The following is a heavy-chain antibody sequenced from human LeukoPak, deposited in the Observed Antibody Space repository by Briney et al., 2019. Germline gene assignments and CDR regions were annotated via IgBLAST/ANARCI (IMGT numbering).Heavy chain of an antibody. J-gene: IGHJ4*02. V-gene: IGHV3-72*01. CDR1: GFTFSDHY. CDR2: TRNKANSYTT. Sequence: GGSLRLSCAASGFTFSDHYMDWVRQAPGKGLEWVGRTRNKANSYTTEYAASVKGRFTISRADSANSLYLQMNSLRAEDTAVYYCAKESARIFDYWGQGTLVTVSS. D-gene: IGHD6-6*01. CDR3: AKESARIFDY.